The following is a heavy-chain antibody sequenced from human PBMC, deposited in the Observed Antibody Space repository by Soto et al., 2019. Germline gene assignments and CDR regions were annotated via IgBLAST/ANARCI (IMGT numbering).Heavy chain of an antibody. CDR3: ARVYGSGSYIAFDF. Sequence: QVQLVQSGAEVKKPGASVKVSCKASGYTFTHYGISWVRQAPGQGLVWMGWISALNGNTKYVDNFQDRVTMTTDTSTNTSYMEVRSLRSDDTAIYYCARVYGSGSYIAFDFWGQGTMVTVSS. CDR2: ISALNGNT. J-gene: IGHJ3*01. D-gene: IGHD3-10*01. CDR1: GYTFTHYG. V-gene: IGHV1-18*01.